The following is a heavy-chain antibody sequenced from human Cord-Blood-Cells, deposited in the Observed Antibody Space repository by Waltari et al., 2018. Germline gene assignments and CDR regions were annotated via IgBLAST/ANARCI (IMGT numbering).Heavy chain of an antibody. V-gene: IGHV1-2*02. D-gene: IGHD3-10*01. CDR3: ARAGSEDAFDI. CDR1: GYTFTGYY. CDR2: VNPNRGGT. J-gene: IGHJ3*02. Sequence: QVQLVQSGAEVKKPGASVKVSCKASGYTFTGYYIHWVRQAPGQGLEWMGWVNPNRGGTNEAQKFQGRVTMTRDTSISTAYMELSRLRSDDAAVYYCARAGSEDAFDIWGQGTMVTVSS.